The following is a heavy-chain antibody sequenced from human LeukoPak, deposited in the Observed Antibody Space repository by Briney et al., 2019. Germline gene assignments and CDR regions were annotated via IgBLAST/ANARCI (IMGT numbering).Heavy chain of an antibody. CDR2: IYYSGST. CDR1: GGSISSYY. D-gene: IGHD6-6*01. CDR3: AGSSGLGYYYYMDV. V-gene: IGHV4-59*01. J-gene: IGHJ6*03. Sequence: PSETLSLTCTVSGGSISSYYWGWIRQPPGKGLEWIGYIYYSGSTNYNPSLKSRVTISVDTSKNQFSLKLSSVTAADTAVYYCAGSSGLGYYYYMDVWGKGTTVTVSS.